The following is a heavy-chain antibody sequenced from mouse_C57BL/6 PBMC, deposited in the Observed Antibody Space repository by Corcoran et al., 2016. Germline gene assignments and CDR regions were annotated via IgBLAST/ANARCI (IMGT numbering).Heavy chain of an antibody. CDR3: AREGYYYGSPWYFDV. Sequence: EVQLQQSGPELVKPGASVKISCKASGYTFTDYYMNWVKQSHGKSLEWIGDINPNNGGTSYNQKFKGKATLTVDKSSSTAYMELRSLTSEDSAVYYCAREGYYYGSPWYFDVWGTGTTVTVSS. D-gene: IGHD1-1*01. CDR2: INPNNGGT. V-gene: IGHV1-26*01. J-gene: IGHJ1*03. CDR1: GYTFTDYY.